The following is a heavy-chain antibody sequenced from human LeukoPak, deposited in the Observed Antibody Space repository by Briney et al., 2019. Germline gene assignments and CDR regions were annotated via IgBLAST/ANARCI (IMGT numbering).Heavy chain of an antibody. CDR2: TSAYNGNT. CDR1: GYTFISYH. D-gene: IGHD3-10*01. CDR3: ARRYGSGSYDY. V-gene: IGHV1-18*01. J-gene: IGHJ4*02. Sequence: ASVKVSCKASGYTFISYHISWVRQAPGQGLEWMGWTSAYNGNTNYAQKIQGRVTMTTDTSTSTAYMELRSLRSDDTAVYYCARRYGSGSYDYWGQGTLVTVSS.